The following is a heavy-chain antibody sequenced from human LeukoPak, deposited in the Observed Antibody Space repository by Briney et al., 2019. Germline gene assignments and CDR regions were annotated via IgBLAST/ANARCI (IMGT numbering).Heavy chain of an antibody. CDR1: GFTVSSNY. CDR2: IYSGGST. D-gene: IGHD3-22*01. Sequence: PGGSLRPSCAASGFTVSSNYMSWVRQAPGKGLEWVSVIYSGGSTYYADSVKGRFTISRDNSKNTLYLQMNSLRAEDTAVYYCARDYYYDSSGYITAFDIWGQGTMVTVSS. V-gene: IGHV3-66*02. CDR3: ARDYYYDSSGYITAFDI. J-gene: IGHJ3*02.